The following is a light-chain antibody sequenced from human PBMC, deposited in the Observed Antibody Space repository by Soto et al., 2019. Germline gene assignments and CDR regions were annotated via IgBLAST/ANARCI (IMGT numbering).Light chain of an antibody. J-gene: IGKJ1*01. CDR2: DAS. CDR1: QSISSW. V-gene: IGKV1-5*01. Sequence: DIQMTQSPSTLSASVGDRVTITCRASQSISSWLAWYQQKPGKAPKLLIYDASSLESGVPSRFSGSGSGTEFTLTISSLQPDDFATYYCQQYNSYPWTFAQVTKVEIK. CDR3: QQYNSYPWT.